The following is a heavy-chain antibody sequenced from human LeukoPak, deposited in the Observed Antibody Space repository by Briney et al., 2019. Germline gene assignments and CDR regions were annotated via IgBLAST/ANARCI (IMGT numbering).Heavy chain of an antibody. CDR3: AKDPPGTGRTWFDP. J-gene: IGHJ5*02. Sequence: GGSPRPSCAVSGFTPSSEAMSGVRQAPGKGREWVSAISGSGGRTYYADPVKARFTISRDNSKNTLYLQMNSLRAEDTAVYYCAKDPPGTGRTWFDPWGQGTLVTVSS. CDR2: ISGSGGRT. D-gene: IGHD2-8*02. CDR1: GFTPSSEA. V-gene: IGHV3-23*01.